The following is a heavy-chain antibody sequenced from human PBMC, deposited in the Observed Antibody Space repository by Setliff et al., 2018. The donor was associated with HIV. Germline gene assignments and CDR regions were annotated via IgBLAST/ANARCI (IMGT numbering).Heavy chain of an antibody. CDR3: AREGSRDGYNYYFDY. V-gene: IGHV7-4-1*02. Sequence: ASVKVSCKASGYTFTSYGISWVRQAPGQGLEWMGWINTNTGNPTYAQGFTGRFVFSLDTSVSTAYLQISSLKAEDTAVYYCAREGSRDGYNYYFDYWGQGTLVTVSS. CDR1: GYTFTSYG. CDR2: INTNTGNP. D-gene: IGHD5-12*01. J-gene: IGHJ4*02.